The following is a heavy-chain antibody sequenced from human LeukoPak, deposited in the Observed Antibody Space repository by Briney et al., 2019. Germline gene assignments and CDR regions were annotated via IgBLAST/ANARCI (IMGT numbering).Heavy chain of an antibody. CDR3: ARHPGENWFDP. V-gene: IGHV5-51*01. Sequence: TGESLKISCKGSGYSFTTYWIGWVRQVPEKGLEWMGIIYPGDSDTRYSPSFQGQVTISADKSISTAYLQWSSLKASDTAMYYCARHPGENWFDPWGQGTLVTVSS. D-gene: IGHD3-10*01. CDR1: GYSFTTYW. CDR2: IYPGDSDT. J-gene: IGHJ5*02.